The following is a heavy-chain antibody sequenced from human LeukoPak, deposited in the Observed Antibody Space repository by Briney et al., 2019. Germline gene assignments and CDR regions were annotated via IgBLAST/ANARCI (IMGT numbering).Heavy chain of an antibody. CDR2: ISGSGGST. D-gene: IGHD2-2*01. Sequence: GGSLRLSCVVSGFTFSSYAMSSVRQAPGKGLEWVSGISGSGGSTYYADSVKGRFTISRDNTKNTLYLQMTILRAEDTAVYYCAKDRHAPGRYCSSTSCFPFDSWGQGTLVTVSS. CDR3: AKDRHAPGRYCSSTSCFPFDS. J-gene: IGHJ5*01. CDR1: GFTFSSYA. V-gene: IGHV3-23*01.